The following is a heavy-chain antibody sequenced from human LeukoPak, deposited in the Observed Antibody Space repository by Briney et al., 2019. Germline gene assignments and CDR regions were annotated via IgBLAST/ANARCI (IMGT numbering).Heavy chain of an antibody. CDR2: INHSGST. J-gene: IGHJ4*02. CDR1: GGSISSGGYY. D-gene: IGHD3-3*01. Sequence: SQTLSLTCTVSGGSISSGGYYWSWIRQPPGKGLEWIGEINHSGSTNYNPSLKSRVTISVDTSKNQFSLKLSSVTAADTAVYYCARVYYDFWSGYYRSMKRLDYWGQGTLVTVSS. CDR3: ARVYYDFWSGYYRSMKRLDY. V-gene: IGHV4-30-2*01.